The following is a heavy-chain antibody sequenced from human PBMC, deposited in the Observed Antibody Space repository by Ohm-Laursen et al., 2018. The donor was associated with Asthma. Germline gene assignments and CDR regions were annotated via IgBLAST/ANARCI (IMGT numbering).Heavy chain of an antibody. CDR3: ARDPQVAATTSFDH. CDR1: GYTFTSYY. CDR2: IHPHNGGT. D-gene: IGHD2-15*01. Sequence: SSVKVSCKASGYTFTSYYMHWVRQAPGQGLEWMGRIHPHNGGTNYAQKFQGRVTMTRDTSISTAYMELSTLSSDDTAVYYCARDPQVAATTSFDHWGPGTLVTVSS. V-gene: IGHV1-2*06. J-gene: IGHJ4*02.